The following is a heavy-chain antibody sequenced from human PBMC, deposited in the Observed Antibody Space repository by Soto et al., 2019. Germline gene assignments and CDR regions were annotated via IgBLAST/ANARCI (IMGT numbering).Heavy chain of an antibody. CDR3: AREGPRRYHYGMDV. V-gene: IGHV3-48*01. J-gene: IGHJ6*02. CDR1: GFTFSSYS. D-gene: IGHD3-9*01. Sequence: PGXSLRLSCAASGFTFSSYSMNWFRQAPGNGLKWVSYISSSSSTIYYADSVKGRFTISRDNAKNSLYLQMNSLRAEDTAVYYCAREGPRRYHYGMDVWGQGTTVTVSS. CDR2: ISSSSSTI.